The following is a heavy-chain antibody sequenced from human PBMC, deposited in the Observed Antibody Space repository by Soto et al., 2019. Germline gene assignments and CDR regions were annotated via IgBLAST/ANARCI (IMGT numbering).Heavy chain of an antibody. CDR1: GGSFSGYY. Sequence: SETLSLNCAVYGGSFSGYYWSWIRPPPGKGMAWAGEMSHTGSTSHNPPLRRRVTKAVDTSKIQFSLKLSSVTAAYTALYYCARVSHYNDSSGYSNYYYYGMDVWGQVTTVTVSS. V-gene: IGHV4-34*01. CDR3: ARVSHYNDSSGYSNYYYYGMDV. D-gene: IGHD3-22*01. J-gene: IGHJ6*02. CDR2: MSHTGST.